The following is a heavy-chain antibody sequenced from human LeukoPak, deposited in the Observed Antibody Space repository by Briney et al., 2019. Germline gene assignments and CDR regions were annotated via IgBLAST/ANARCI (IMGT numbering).Heavy chain of an antibody. CDR3: ATFSNYIGFDI. Sequence: PGGSLRLSCADSGFTFSRCSMNWVRQAPGKGLEWVSSISSSSNYIYYADSVKGRFTISRDNYKNTLYLQMNSLRAEDTAMYYCATFSNYIGFDIWGQGTTVTVSS. CDR2: ISSSSNYI. J-gene: IGHJ3*02. V-gene: IGHV3-21*04. CDR1: GFTFSRCS. D-gene: IGHD3-10*01.